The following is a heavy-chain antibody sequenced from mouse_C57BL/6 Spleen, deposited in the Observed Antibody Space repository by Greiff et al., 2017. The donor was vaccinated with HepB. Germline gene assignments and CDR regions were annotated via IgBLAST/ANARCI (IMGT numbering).Heavy chain of an antibody. J-gene: IGHJ2*01. D-gene: IGHD1-2*01. CDR2: IYPGDGDT. Sequence: VKVVESGAELVKPGASVKISCKASGYAFSSYWMNWVKQRPGKGLEWIGQIYPGDGDTNYNGKFKGKATLTADKSSSTAYMQLSSLTSEDSAVYFCHYGSRDYFDYWGQGTTLTVSS. CDR3: HYGSRDYFDY. CDR1: GYAFSSYW. V-gene: IGHV1-80*01.